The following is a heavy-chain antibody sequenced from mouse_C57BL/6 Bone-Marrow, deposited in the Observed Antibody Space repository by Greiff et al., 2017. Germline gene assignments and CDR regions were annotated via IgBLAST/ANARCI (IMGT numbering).Heavy chain of an antibody. D-gene: IGHD3-2*02. CDR1: GFTFSDYY. CDR3: ARQVLRRTPYYAMDY. Sequence: EVKLVESGGGLVQPGGSLKLSCAASGFTFSDYYMYWVRQTPEKRLEWVAYISNGGGSTYSPDTVKGRFTISRDNAKNTLYLQMSRLKSEDTAMYYCARQVLRRTPYYAMDYWGQGTSVTVSA. CDR2: ISNGGGST. J-gene: IGHJ4*01. V-gene: IGHV5-12*01.